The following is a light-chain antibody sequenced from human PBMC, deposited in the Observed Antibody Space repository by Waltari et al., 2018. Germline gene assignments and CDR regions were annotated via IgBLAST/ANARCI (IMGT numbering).Light chain of an antibody. CDR2: EVS. J-gene: IGLJ1*01. CDR3: SSYVGSNIFV. CDR1: SSAVGAYDY. V-gene: IGLV2-8*01. Sequence: QSALTQPPSASGSPGQSVTISCTGTSSAVGAYDYVSWYQQHPGKAPKRMIYEVSKRPSGVPDRFSGSKSGNTASLTVSGLRAEDEADYYCSSYVGSNIFVFGTGTKVTVL.